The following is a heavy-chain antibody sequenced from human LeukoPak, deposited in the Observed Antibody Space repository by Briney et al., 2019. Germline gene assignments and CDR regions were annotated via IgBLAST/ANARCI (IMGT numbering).Heavy chain of an antibody. CDR1: AGSISSYS. Sequence: SETLSLTCSVSAGSISSYSWSWIRQPAGKALEWIGRIQTSGNTNYNPSLKSRVTMSVDTSKTQFSLKLNSVTAADTAVYYCARGSGGGSGSYYRDYYYGMDVWGPGTTVTVS. CDR3: ARGSGGGSGSYYRDYYYGMDV. CDR2: IQTSGNT. V-gene: IGHV4-4*07. J-gene: IGHJ6*02. D-gene: IGHD3-10*01.